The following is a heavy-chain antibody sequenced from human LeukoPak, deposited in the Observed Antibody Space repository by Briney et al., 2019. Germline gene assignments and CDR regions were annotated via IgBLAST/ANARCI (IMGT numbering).Heavy chain of an antibody. Sequence: GGSLRLSCAASGFTFSSYAMSWVRQAPGEGLEWVSPISGSGSSTYYADSVKGRFTISRDNSKNTLYLQVNSLRAEDTAVYYCAKGVAVASPYYFDYWGQGTLVTVSS. CDR3: AKGVAVASPYYFDY. J-gene: IGHJ4*02. CDR1: GFTFSSYA. CDR2: ISGSGSST. D-gene: IGHD6-19*01. V-gene: IGHV3-23*01.